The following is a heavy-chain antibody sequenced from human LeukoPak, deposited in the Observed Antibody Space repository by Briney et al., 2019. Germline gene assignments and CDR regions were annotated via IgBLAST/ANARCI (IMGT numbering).Heavy chain of an antibody. CDR2: IRSKLYGGSA. CDR3: ARGGSDYNNYAYPY. CDR1: GFKLCDHA. V-gene: IGHV3-49*04. J-gene: IGHJ4*02. D-gene: IGHD4-11*01. Sequence: GGSLRLSPTTPGFKLCDHAMTWVRQAPGEGLHWIGFIRSKLYGGSADYAASVKGRFYMSRDDSKRIVYLEMSSLRTDDTAVYFCARGGSDYNNYAYPYWGQGTLVTVSS.